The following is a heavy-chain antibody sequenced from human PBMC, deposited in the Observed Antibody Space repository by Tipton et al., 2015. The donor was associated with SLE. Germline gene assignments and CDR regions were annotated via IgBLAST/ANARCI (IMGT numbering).Heavy chain of an antibody. CDR1: GGSISSHY. D-gene: IGHD1-7*01. J-gene: IGHJ4*02. CDR2: IYYSGST. Sequence: TLSLTCTVSGGSISSHYWSWIRQPPGKGLEWIGYIYYSGSTNYNPSLKSRVTISVDTSKNQFSLKLSSVTAADTAVYYCATDGGRVTRTAGYFDYWGQGTLVTVSS. V-gene: IGHV4-59*11. CDR3: ATDGGRVTRTAGYFDY.